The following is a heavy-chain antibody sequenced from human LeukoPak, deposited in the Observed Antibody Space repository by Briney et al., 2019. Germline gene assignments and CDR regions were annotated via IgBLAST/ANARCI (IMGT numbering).Heavy chain of an antibody. V-gene: IGHV3-11*04. CDR2: ISSSGSDI. J-gene: IGHJ3*02. D-gene: IGHD1-1*01. Sequence: GGSLRLSCAASGFTFSDYYMSWIRQAPGKGLEWVSYISSSGSDIYYADSVKGRFTISRDNSKNTLYLQMNSLRTDDTSVYFCAKFAYNWNAPDGFDMWGQGTMVIVSS. CDR1: GFTFSDYY. CDR3: AKFAYNWNAPDGFDM.